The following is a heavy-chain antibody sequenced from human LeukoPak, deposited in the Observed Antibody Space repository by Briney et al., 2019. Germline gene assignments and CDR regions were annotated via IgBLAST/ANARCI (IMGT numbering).Heavy chain of an antibody. V-gene: IGHV3-30-3*01. CDR1: GITFPHYN. Sequence: PGGSLRLSCAASGITFPHYNMNWVRQAPGKGLEWVAVISYDGSNTYYAESVKGRFTISRDNSNNTLYLQMNSLRREDTAVYYCASERSPYYGLDVWGLGTTVTVSS. J-gene: IGHJ6*02. CDR2: ISYDGSNT. CDR3: ASERSPYYGLDV.